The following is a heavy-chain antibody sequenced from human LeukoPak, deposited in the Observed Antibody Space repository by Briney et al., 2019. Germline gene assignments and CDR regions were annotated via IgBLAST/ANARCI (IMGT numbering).Heavy chain of an antibody. D-gene: IGHD3-9*01. J-gene: IGHJ4*02. V-gene: IGHV3-30*04. Sequence: GGSLRLSCAASGFTFSSYAMHWVRQAPGRGLEWVAVISYDGSNKYYADSVKGRFTISRDNSKNTLYLQMNSLRAEDTAVYYCARDSADFDWLLYGDYWGQGTLVTVSS. CDR3: ARDSADFDWLLYGDY. CDR2: ISYDGSNK. CDR1: GFTFSSYA.